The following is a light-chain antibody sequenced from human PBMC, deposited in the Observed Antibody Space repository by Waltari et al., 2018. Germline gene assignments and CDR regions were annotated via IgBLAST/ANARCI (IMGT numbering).Light chain of an antibody. V-gene: IGKV3-15*01. J-gene: IGKJ4*01. CDR1: QSVRSN. CDR2: AAS. CDR3: QQYNNWPLT. Sequence: EIVMTQFPATLSVSPGERATLSCRASQSVRSNLAWYHQKPGQAPRLLIYAASTRATGIPASFSGSGAGTEFTLTISSLQSEDFAVYYCQQYNNWPLTFGGGTKVEIK.